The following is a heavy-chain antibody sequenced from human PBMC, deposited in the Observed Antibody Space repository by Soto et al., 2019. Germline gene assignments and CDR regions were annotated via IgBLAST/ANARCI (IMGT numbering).Heavy chain of an antibody. J-gene: IGHJ4*02. CDR1: GGSISSSSYY. V-gene: IGHV4-39*01. Sequence: KPSETLSLTCTVSGGSISSSSYYWGWIRQPPGKGLEWIGSIYYSGSTYYNPSLKSRVTISVDTSKNQFSLKLSSVTAADTAVYYCARRGSPFDYWGQGTLVTV. D-gene: IGHD1-1*01. CDR2: IYYSGST. CDR3: ARRGSPFDY.